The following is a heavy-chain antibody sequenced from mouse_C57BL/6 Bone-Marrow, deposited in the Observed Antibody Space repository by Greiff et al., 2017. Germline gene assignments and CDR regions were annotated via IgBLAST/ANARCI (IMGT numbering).Heavy chain of an antibody. CDR1: GYTFTSYW. CDR3: ARNGMNDYDGVDD. V-gene: IGHV1-64*01. J-gene: IGHJ2*01. Sequence: QVQLQQPGAELVKPGASVKLSCKASGYTFTSYWMHWVKQRPGKGLEWIGMIHTNSGSTNYNEKFKSKATLTVDKSSSTAYMQLSSLTSEDSAVYYCARNGMNDYDGVDDWGQGTTLTVSS. D-gene: IGHD2-4*01. CDR2: IHTNSGST.